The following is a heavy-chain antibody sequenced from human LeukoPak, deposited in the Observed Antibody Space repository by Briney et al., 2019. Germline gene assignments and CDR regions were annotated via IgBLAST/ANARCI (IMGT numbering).Heavy chain of an antibody. V-gene: IGHV3-21*01. CDR2: IRSSSSYI. J-gene: IGHJ4*02. CDR1: GFTFSSYS. D-gene: IGHD3-22*01. CDR3: VRRKNYYDSSGYGGSFDC. Sequence: GGSLRLSCAASGFTFSSYSMNWVRQAPGKGLEWVSSIRSSSSYIYYADSVKGRFTISRDNAKNSLYLQMYSLRTEETAVYYCVRRKNYYDSSGYGGSFDCWGQGTLVTVSS.